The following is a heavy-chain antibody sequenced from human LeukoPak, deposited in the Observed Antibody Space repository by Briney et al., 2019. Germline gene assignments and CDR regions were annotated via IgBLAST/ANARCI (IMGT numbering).Heavy chain of an antibody. Sequence: PSETLSLTCSVSGGSIHTYYWTWIRQPPGKGLEWIGSIYYGGGTHYNPSLKSRATIFLDTSMNQFSLRLTSVTAADTALYFCARESFEEPGTMDHWGQGTLVSVSS. CDR2: IYYGGGT. CDR3: ARESFEEPGTMDH. J-gene: IGHJ4*02. V-gene: IGHV4-59*08. D-gene: IGHD4/OR15-4a*01. CDR1: GGSIHTYY.